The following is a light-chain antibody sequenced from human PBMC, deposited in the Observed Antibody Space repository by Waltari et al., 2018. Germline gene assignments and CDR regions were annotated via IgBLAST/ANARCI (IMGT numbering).Light chain of an antibody. J-gene: IGLJ1*01. Sequence: QSVLTQPPSVSGAPGQRVTIACPGSSSNSGADHELLWYQQLPGTAPKVLIYGNSNRPPGVPERFSGSKSGTSASLAITGLQAEDEAAYYCQSYDISLSGSVFGTGTKVTVL. V-gene: IGLV1-40*01. CDR1: SSNSGADHE. CDR3: QSYDISLSGSV. CDR2: GNS.